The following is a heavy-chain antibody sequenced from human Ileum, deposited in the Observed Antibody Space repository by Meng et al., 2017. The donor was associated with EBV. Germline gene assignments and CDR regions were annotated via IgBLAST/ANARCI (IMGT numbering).Heavy chain of an antibody. CDR3: ARDQSDYFDY. CDR2: ISYDGSNK. Sequence: QVEVVECGGWVGQPVRLLRLSCAASGFTVSCYGMHWVRQAPGKGLEWVAVISYDGSNKYYADSVRGRFTISRENSKNTLYLQMNSLRAEDTAVDYCARDQSDYFDYWGQGTLVTVSS. CDR1: GFTVSCYG. V-gene: IGHV3-30-3*01. J-gene: IGHJ4*02.